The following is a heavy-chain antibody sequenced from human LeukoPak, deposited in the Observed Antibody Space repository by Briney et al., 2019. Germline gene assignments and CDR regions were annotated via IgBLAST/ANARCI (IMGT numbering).Heavy chain of an antibody. CDR1: GGSISSSSYY. Sequence: SETLSLTCTVSGGSISSSSYYWGWIRQPPGKGLEWIGSIYYSGSTYYNPSLKSRVTISEDTSKNQFSLKLSSVTAADTAVYYCARVPPRYYYMDVWGKGTTVTVSS. D-gene: IGHD1-14*01. J-gene: IGHJ6*03. V-gene: IGHV4-39*07. CDR3: ARVPPRYYYMDV. CDR2: IYYSGST.